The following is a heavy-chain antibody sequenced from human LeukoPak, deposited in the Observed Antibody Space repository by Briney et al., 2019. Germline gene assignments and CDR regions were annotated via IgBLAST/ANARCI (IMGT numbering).Heavy chain of an antibody. J-gene: IGHJ4*02. D-gene: IGHD4-17*01. CDR3: ARGRGVTTLTTNFDS. CDR1: GFTFSSYA. Sequence: GGSLRLSCAASGFTFSSYAMYWVRQAPGKGLEWVALIAYDGSNKYYPDPVKGRFTISRDNSKNTLYLQMNGLRPDDTSVYYCARGRGVTTLTTNFDSWGQGTLVTVSS. V-gene: IGHV3-30*04. CDR2: IAYDGSNK.